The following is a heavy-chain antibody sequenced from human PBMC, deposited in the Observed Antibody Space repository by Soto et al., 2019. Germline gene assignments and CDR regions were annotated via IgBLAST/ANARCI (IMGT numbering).Heavy chain of an antibody. CDR3: AKGTTAARPTGIAVGIDY. Sequence: QVQLVESGGGVVQPGRSLRLSCAASGFTFSSYGMHWVRQAPGKGLEWVAVISYDGSNKYYADSVKGRFTISRDNSKNTLYLQMNSLRAEDTAVYYCAKGTTAARPTGIAVGIDYWGQGTLVTVSS. D-gene: IGHD6-6*01. CDR1: GFTFSSYG. V-gene: IGHV3-30*18. J-gene: IGHJ4*02. CDR2: ISYDGSNK.